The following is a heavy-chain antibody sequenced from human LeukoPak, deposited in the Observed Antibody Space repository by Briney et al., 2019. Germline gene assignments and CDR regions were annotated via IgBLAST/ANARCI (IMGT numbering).Heavy chain of an antibody. CDR2: IYYSGST. Sequence: SETLSLTCSVSGDSIDSVSYYWGWIRQPPGKGLERIGSIYYSGSTYYNPSLKSRVTISVDTSKNQFSLKLSSVTAADTAMYYCARHTGGSYDYWGQGTLVTVSS. CDR1: GDSIDSVSYY. V-gene: IGHV4-39*01. J-gene: IGHJ4*02. D-gene: IGHD1-26*01. CDR3: ARHTGGSYDY.